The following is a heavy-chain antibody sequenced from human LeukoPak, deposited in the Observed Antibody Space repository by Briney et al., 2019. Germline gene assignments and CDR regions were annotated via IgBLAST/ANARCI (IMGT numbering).Heavy chain of an antibody. J-gene: IGHJ4*02. CDR1: GGSISSGDYY. CDR2: IYYSGST. CDR3: ARVNDDSSGYYANGFDY. V-gene: IGHV4-30-4*01. D-gene: IGHD3-22*01. Sequence: PSETLSLTCTVSGGSISSGDYYWSWIRQPPGKGLEWIGYIYYSGSTYYNPSLKSRVTISVDTSKNQFSLKLSSVTAADTAVYYCARVNDDSSGYYANGFDYWGQGTLVTVSS.